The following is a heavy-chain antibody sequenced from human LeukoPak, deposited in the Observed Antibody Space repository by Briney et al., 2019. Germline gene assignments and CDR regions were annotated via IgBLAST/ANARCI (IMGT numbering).Heavy chain of an antibody. CDR2: IYHSGST. J-gene: IGHJ3*02. CDR1: GGYINSAGYS. CDR3: ARAVPVYCSRSTCYGDRDAFDI. D-gene: IGHD2-2*01. V-gene: IGHV4-30-2*01. Sequence: ASETLSLTCAVCGGYINSAGYSWSWIRQPPGKGLEWIGYIYHSGSTNYNPSLKSRVTISVDRSKNQFSLKLSSVTAADTAVYYCARAVPVYCSRSTCYGDRDAFDIWGQGTMVTVSS.